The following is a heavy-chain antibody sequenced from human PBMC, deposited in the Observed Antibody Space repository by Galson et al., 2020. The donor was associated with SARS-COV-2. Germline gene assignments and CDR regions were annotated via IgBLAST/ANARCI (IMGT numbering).Heavy chain of an antibody. CDR3: ARGGLEGNYYSDP. CDR2: INWNGGDT. V-gene: IGHV3-20*04. D-gene: IGHD1-26*01. CDR1: GFTFDDYG. Sequence: GGSLRLSCAASGFTFDDYGMSWVRQAPGKGLEWVSGINWNGGDTGYIDSVKGRFSISRDNAKNSLYLQMNSLRAEDTAVYYCARGGLEGNYYSDPWGQGTLVTVSS. J-gene: IGHJ5*02.